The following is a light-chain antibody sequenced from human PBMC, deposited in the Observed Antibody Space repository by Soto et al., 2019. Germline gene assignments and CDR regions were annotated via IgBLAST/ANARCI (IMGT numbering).Light chain of an antibody. CDR2: GAS. V-gene: IGKV3-20*01. J-gene: IGKJ1*01. CDR1: QSVSSFY. Sequence: EIVLTQSPGTLSLSPGERATLSCRASQSVSSFYLAWYQQRAGQAPRLLISGASTRTTGIPDRFSGSGSGTDFTLTISRLEPEDFAAYYCQQYGSWPRTFGQGTKVEIK. CDR3: QQYGSWPRT.